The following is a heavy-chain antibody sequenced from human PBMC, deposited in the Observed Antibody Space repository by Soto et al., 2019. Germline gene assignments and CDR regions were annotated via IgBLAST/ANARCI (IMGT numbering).Heavy chain of an antibody. CDR1: GYSVSSNSAA. Sequence: SQTLSLTCVISGYSVSSNSAAWDWIRQSPSRGLEWMGRTYYRSKWYNDYAVSVKSRITINPDTSKNQFSLQLNSVTPEDTAVYYCAREIVVVPAASRGWFDPWGQGTLVTVSS. V-gene: IGHV6-1*01. J-gene: IGHJ5*02. D-gene: IGHD2-2*01. CDR2: TYYRSKWYN. CDR3: AREIVVVPAASRGWFDP.